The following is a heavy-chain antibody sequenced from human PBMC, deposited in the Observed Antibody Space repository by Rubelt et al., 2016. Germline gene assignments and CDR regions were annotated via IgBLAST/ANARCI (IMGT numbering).Heavy chain of an antibody. CDR3: ARHAPQWAARPNWFDP. CDR1: GYTFTSYA. V-gene: IGHV1-3*01. CDR2: INAGNGNT. J-gene: IGHJ5*02. Sequence: QVQLVQSGAEVKKPGASVKVSCKASGYTFTSYAMHWVRQAPGQRLEWVGWINAGNGNTKYSQKFQGRVTITRDTSASTAYMELSSLRSEDTAVYYCARHAPQWAARPNWFDPWGQGTLVTVSS. D-gene: IGHD6-6*01.